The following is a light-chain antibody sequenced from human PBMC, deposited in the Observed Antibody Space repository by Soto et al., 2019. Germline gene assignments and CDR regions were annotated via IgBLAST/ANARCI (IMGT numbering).Light chain of an antibody. V-gene: IGLV2-14*01. CDR2: DVR. CDR1: SSDVGGYNY. J-gene: IGLJ1*01. CDR3: SSYTSISTYV. Sequence: QSVLTQPASVSGSPGQSITISCTGTSSDVGGYNYVSWYQQHPGKAPKLMIYDVRNRPSGVSNRFSGSKSVNTASLTISGLQAEDEADYYCSSYTSISTYVFGTGTKDTVL.